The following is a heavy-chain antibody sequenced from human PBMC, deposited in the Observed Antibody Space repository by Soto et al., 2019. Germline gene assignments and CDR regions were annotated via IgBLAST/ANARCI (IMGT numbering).Heavy chain of an antibody. J-gene: IGHJ6*02. CDR3: ARDRLFREATTRYYGMDV. D-gene: IGHD3-3*01. CDR1: GGSISSGGYS. Sequence: PSETLSLTCAVSGGSISSGGYSWSWIRQPPGKGLEWIGYIYHSGSTYYNPSLKSRVTISVDRSKNQFSLKLSSVTAADTAVYYCARDRLFREATTRYYGMDVWGQGTTVTVSS. V-gene: IGHV4-30-2*01. CDR2: IYHSGST.